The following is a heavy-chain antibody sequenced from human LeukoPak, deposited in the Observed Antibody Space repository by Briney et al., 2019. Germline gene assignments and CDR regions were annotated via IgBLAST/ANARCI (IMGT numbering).Heavy chain of an antibody. CDR3: ARGLDYGDSYWYFDL. CDR1: GGPISSGGYY. V-gene: IGHV4-31*03. J-gene: IGHJ2*01. CDR2: IYYSGST. Sequence: SQTLSLTCTVSGGPISSGGYYWSWIRQHPGKGLEWIGYIYYSGSTYYNPSLKSRVTISVDTSKNQFSLKLSSVTAADTAVYYCARGLDYGDSYWYFDLWGRGTLVTVSS. D-gene: IGHD4-17*01.